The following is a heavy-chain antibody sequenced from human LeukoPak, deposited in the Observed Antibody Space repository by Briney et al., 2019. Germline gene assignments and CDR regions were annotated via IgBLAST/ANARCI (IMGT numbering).Heavy chain of an antibody. CDR1: GYTFTSYY. J-gene: IGHJ4*02. CDR3: TREAGYGDFDY. D-gene: IGHD4-17*01. V-gene: IGHV1-46*01. CDR2: SNPSGGST. Sequence: ASVNVSCKASGYTFTSYYIHWVRQAPGQGLEWMGISNPSGGSTRYAQRFQGRVTMTSDTSTSTVYLELSSLRSEDTAVYYCTREAGYGDFDYWGQGTLVTVSS.